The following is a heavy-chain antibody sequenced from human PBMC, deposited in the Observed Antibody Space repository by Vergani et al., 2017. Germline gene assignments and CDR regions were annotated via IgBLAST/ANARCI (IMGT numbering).Heavy chain of an antibody. J-gene: IGHJ4*02. Sequence: QVQLAESGGGRVQPGRSLRLSCAASGFSFSSHAIHWVRQAPGKGLEWVAVISNDGSKKYYADSVKGRFTISRDNSKNTLDLQMNSLRTQDTAVYYCASYCRGGSGYTYWGQGTLVTVSS. CDR3: ASYCRGGSGYTY. D-gene: IGHD2-15*01. CDR2: ISNDGSKK. V-gene: IGHV3-30*03. CDR1: GFSFSSHA.